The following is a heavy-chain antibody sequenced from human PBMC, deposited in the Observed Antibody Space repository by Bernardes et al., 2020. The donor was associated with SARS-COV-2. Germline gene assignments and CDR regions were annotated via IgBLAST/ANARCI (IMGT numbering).Heavy chain of an antibody. CDR3: ARDLSTDFDK. J-gene: IGHJ4*02. V-gene: IGHV4-34*01. Sequence: SETLSLTCAVYGGSFSGYSWTWIRQPPGKGLEWIGEINQSGSTHYNPSLKSRVTISLGTSKNEIFLRLTSATAADTGVYYCARDLSTDFDKWGRGTLVTVSS. CDR2: INQSGST. CDR1: GGSFSGYS.